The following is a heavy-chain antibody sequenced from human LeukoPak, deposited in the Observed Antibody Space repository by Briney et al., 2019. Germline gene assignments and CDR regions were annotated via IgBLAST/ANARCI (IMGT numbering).Heavy chain of an antibody. CDR1: GFTFSSYA. J-gene: IGHJ5*02. Sequence: GGSLRLSCAASGFTFSSYAMSWVRQAPGKGPEWVSAISGSGGSTYYADSVKGRFTISRDNSKNTLYLQMNSLRAEDTAVYYCAKDRGIVVVAATGGRFDPWGQGTLVTVSS. CDR2: ISGSGGST. V-gene: IGHV3-23*01. D-gene: IGHD2-15*01. CDR3: AKDRGIVVVAATGGRFDP.